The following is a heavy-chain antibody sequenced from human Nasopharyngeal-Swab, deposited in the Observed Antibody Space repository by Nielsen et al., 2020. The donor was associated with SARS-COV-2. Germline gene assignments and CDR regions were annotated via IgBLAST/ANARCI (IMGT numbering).Heavy chain of an antibody. V-gene: IGHV4-39*02. Sequence: SETLSLTCTVSGGSISSGGYYWGWIRQPPGKGLEWIGSIYYSGSTYYNPSLKSRVTISVDTSKNQFSLKLSSVTAADTAVYYCARDYGDFYYYYYYMDVWGKGTTVTVSS. CDR1: GGSISSGGYY. CDR3: ARDYGDFYYYYYYMDV. J-gene: IGHJ6*03. D-gene: IGHD4-17*01. CDR2: IYYSGST.